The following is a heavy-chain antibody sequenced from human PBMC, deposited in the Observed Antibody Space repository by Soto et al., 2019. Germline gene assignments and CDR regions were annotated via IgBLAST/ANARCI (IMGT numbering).Heavy chain of an antibody. J-gene: IGHJ6*02. CDR2: INHSGGT. D-gene: IGHD3-10*01. CDR1: GGSFTDYS. CDR3: KRGRYGSVNYNLFFYYGMDV. V-gene: IGHV4-34*01. Sequence: PSETLSLTCGVFGGSFTDYSWIWIRQSPGKGLEWSGEINHSGGTKYNPSLKSRVTISIDTSQNRLRFKLHSVTVADTAMFYLKRGRYGSVNYNLFFYYGMDVWGQGTTVTVSS.